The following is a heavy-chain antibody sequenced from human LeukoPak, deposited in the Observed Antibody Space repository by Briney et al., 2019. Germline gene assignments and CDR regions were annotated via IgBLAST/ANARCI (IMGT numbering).Heavy chain of an antibody. Sequence: GGSLRLSCAASGFTFSVYWMSWVRQAPGKGLEWLANIKEDGNEKKYVDSVKGRSTISRDNAKNSLYLQMNSLRAEDTAVYYCARSSMRPFDYWGQGTLVTVSS. V-gene: IGHV3-7*01. CDR2: IKEDGNEK. J-gene: IGHJ4*02. CDR1: GFTFSVYW. D-gene: IGHD6-25*01. CDR3: ARSSMRPFDY.